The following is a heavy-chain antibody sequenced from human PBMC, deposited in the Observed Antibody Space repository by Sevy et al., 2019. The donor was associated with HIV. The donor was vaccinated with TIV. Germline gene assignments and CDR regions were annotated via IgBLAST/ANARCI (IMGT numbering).Heavy chain of an antibody. D-gene: IGHD4-17*01. CDR2: INWNGGST. CDR1: GFTFDDYG. Sequence: GGSLRLSCAASGFTFDDYGMSWVRQAPGKGLEWVSGINWNGGSTGYADSVKGRFTISRDNAKNSLYLQMNSLRAEDTALYYCAKVSTYGDYVNWYCDFWGRGTLVTVSS. J-gene: IGHJ2*01. CDR3: AKVSTYGDYVNWYCDF. V-gene: IGHV3-20*04.